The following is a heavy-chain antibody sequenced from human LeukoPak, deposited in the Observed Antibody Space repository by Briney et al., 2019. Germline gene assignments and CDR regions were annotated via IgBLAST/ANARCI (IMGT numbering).Heavy chain of an antibody. CDR1: GFTFSSYW. V-gene: IGHV3-74*01. CDR3: ARGLSSLYYFEY. Sequence: HPGGSLRLSCAASGFTFSSYWMHWVRQTPGGGLVWVSRINSDGSSTSYADSVKGRFTISRDNGKNTLFLQMNSLRAEDTAVYYCARGLSSLYYFEYWGQGTLVTVSS. CDR2: INSDGSST. D-gene: IGHD2-2*01. J-gene: IGHJ4*02.